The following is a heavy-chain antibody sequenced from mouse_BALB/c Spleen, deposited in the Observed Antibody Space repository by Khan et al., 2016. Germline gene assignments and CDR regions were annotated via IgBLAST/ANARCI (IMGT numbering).Heavy chain of an antibody. Sequence: QVQLKESGPGLVASSQSLSITCTVSGFSLTSYGIHWVRQPPGKGLEWLGVIWAGGGTNYDSALMSRLTINKDNSKSQVFLKMNRLQTDDTAMYYCVSELGGFAYWGQGTLVTVSA. CDR1: GFSLTSYG. D-gene: IGHD4-1*01. CDR3: VSELGGFAY. J-gene: IGHJ3*01. CDR2: IWAGGGT. V-gene: IGHV2-9*02.